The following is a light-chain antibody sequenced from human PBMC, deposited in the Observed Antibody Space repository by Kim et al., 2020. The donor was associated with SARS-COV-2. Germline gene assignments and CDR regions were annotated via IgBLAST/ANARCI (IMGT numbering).Light chain of an antibody. V-gene: IGLV3-19*01. Sequence: QPVRITCQGDSHRSYYASWYQQKPGHGPVLGIYGKNNRPSGIPDRFSGSSSGNTASVTITGAQAEDEADYYCNSRDSSCNHLRPVVFGGGTKLTVL. CDR1: SHRSYY. J-gene: IGLJ2*01. CDR3: NSRDSSCNHLRPVV. CDR2: GKN.